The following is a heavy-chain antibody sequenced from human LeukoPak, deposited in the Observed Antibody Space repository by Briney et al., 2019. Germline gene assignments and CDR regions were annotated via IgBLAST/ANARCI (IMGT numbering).Heavy chain of an antibody. Sequence: GASVKVSCKASGYTFTGYYTHWVRQAPGQGLEWMGWINPNSGGTNYAQKFQGRVTMTRDTSISTAYMELSRLRSDDTAVYYCARVPVGATTFGEYYFDYWGQGTLVTVSS. D-gene: IGHD1-26*01. CDR3: ARVPVGATTFGEYYFDY. J-gene: IGHJ4*02. CDR1: GYTFTGYY. V-gene: IGHV1-2*02. CDR2: INPNSGGT.